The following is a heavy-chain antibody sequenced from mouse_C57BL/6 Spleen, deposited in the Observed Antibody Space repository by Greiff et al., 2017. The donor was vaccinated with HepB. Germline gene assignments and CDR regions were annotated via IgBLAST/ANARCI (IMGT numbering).Heavy chain of an antibody. V-gene: IGHV3-6*01. J-gene: IGHJ3*01. D-gene: IGHD2-2*01. CDR1: GYSITSGYY. Sequence: EVQLQESGPGLVKPSQSLSLTCSVTGYSITSGYYWNWIRQFPGNKLEWMGYISYDGSNNYNPSLKNRISITRDTSKNQFFLKLNSVTTEDTATYYCARSGYDAWFAYWGQGTLVTVSA. CDR2: ISYDGSN. CDR3: ARSGYDAWFAY.